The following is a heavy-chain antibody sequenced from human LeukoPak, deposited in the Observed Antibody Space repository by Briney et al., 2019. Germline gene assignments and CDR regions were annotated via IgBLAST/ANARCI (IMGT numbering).Heavy chain of an antibody. CDR2: ISSSSSYI. D-gene: IGHD2-2*01. CDR1: GFTFSSYS. V-gene: IGHV3-21*01. J-gene: IGHJ4*02. Sequence: GGSLRLSCAASGFTFSSYSMNSVRQAPGKGLEWVSSISSSSSYIYYADSVKGRFTISRDNAKNSLYLQMYSLRAEDTAVYYCARDRIVVPAGYFDYWGQGTLVTVPS. CDR3: ARDRIVVPAGYFDY.